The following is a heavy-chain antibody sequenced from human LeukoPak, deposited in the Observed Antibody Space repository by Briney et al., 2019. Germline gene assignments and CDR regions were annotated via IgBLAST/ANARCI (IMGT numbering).Heavy chain of an antibody. CDR2: IYYSGST. J-gene: IGHJ4*02. CDR1: GGSISSYY. D-gene: IGHD5-18*01. Sequence: SETLSLTCTVSGGSISSYYWSWIRQPPGKGLEWIGYIYYSGSTNYNPSLKSRVTISVDTSKNQFSLKLSSVTAADTAVYYCARGSGYSYGPFDYWGQGTLVTVSS. CDR3: ARGSGYSYGPFDY. V-gene: IGHV4-59*01.